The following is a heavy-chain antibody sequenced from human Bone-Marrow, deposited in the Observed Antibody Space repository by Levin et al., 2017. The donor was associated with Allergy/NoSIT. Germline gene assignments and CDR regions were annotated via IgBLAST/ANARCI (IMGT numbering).Heavy chain of an antibody. Sequence: PGGSLRLSCAASGFRFSDYWLTWVRQAPGKGLEWVANINQDGTRREYVDSVKGRFTISRDNTKNSVYLQMNSLRPEDTAVYYCAREGSWKEVGEGFDYWGQGNLVTVSS. CDR3: AREGSWKEVGEGFDY. D-gene: IGHD1-1*01. J-gene: IGHJ4*01. CDR2: INQDGTRR. V-gene: IGHV3-7*01. CDR1: GFRFSDYW.